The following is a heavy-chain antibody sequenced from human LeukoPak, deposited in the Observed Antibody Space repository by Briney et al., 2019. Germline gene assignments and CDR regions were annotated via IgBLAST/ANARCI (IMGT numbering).Heavy chain of an antibody. J-gene: IGHJ4*02. CDR3: ARDGVAGGFDY. CDR1: GFTLGRHW. CDR2: MNQGGSET. V-gene: IGHV3-7*01. Sequence: GGSLRLSCAASGFTLGRHWMSWVRQAPGKGLEWVAHMNQGGSETTNVDSVKGRFTISRDDAKNLVFLQMNSLRVEDTAMYYCARDGVAGGFDYWGQGILVTVSS. D-gene: IGHD6-19*01.